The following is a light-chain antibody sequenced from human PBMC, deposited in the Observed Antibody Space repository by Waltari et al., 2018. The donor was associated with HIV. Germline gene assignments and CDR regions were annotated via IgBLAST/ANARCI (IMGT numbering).Light chain of an antibody. CDR3: VGWDASLSAYV. J-gene: IGLJ1*01. V-gene: IGLV1-47*01. CDR1: SSNIGNDN. Sequence: QSVLTQPPSASGTPGQRVIISCSGSSSNIGNDNVYWYQQLPGTTPKLLIYKNIQRPSGVPDRFAGSKSGTSAYLAISGLRSEDEADYYCVGWDASLSAYVFGAGTKVTVL. CDR2: KNI.